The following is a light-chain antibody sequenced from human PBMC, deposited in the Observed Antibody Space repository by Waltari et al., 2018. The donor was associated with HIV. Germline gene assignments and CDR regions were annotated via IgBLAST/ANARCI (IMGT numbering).Light chain of an antibody. V-gene: IGLV2-23*02. CDR1: SSTIGANNY. Sequence: QSALTQPASVSGSPGQSITISCTGTSSTIGANNYVPWYQQHPGKAPKLIIYDVTNRPSGVSNRSSGSKSGNTASLTISGLQAEDEADYHCCSYAGSESSEVFGGGTKLTVL. J-gene: IGLJ2*01. CDR2: DVT. CDR3: CSYAGSESSEV.